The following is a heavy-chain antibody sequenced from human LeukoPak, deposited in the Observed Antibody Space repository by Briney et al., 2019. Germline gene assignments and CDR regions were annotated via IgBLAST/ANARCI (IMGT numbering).Heavy chain of an antibody. Sequence: ASVKVSYKASGYTFTSYDINWVRQATGQGLEWMGWMNPNSGNTGYAQKFQGRVTMTRNTSISTAYMELSSLRSEDTAVYYCARGHTAMVPFDPWGQGTLVTVSS. CDR1: GYTFTSYD. D-gene: IGHD5-18*01. CDR2: MNPNSGNT. V-gene: IGHV1-8*01. J-gene: IGHJ5*02. CDR3: ARGHTAMVPFDP.